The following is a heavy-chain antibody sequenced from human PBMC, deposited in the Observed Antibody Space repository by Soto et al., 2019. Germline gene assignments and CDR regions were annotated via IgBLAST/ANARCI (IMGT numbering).Heavy chain of an antibody. D-gene: IGHD6-19*01. J-gene: IGHJ6*02. V-gene: IGHV3-23*01. CDR3: ANEKGYSSGWDGMDV. CDR1: GFTFSSYA. Sequence: EVQLLESGGGLVQPGGSLRLSCAASGFTFSSYAMSWVRQAPGKGLEWVSAISGSGVSTYYADSVKGRFTISRGHSKTTLYLQMNSLGAEDTAVYYCANEKGYSSGWDGMDVWGQGTTVTVSS. CDR2: ISGSGVST.